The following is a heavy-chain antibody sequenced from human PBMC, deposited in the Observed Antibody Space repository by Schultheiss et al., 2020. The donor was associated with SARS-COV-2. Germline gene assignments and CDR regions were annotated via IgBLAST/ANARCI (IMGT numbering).Heavy chain of an antibody. Sequence: ASVKVSCKASGYTFTSYGNSWVRQAPGQGLEWMGWISAYNGNTNYAQKLQGRVTMTTDTSTSTAYMELRSLRSDDTAVYYCARVGLGFGDPRHFDYWGKGTLVTVSS. V-gene: IGHV1-18*01. D-gene: IGHD3-10*01. J-gene: IGHJ4*02. CDR3: ARVGLGFGDPRHFDY. CDR1: GYTFTSYG. CDR2: ISAYNGNT.